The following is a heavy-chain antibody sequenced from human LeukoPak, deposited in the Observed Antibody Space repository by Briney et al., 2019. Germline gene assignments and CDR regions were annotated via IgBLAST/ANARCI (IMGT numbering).Heavy chain of an antibody. CDR2: IYYSGST. J-gene: IGHJ3*02. CDR3: ARSDGYGLVGI. D-gene: IGHD3-10*01. CDR1: GDSISSTNYY. Sequence: PSETLSLTCTVSGDSISSTNYYWGWIRQPPGKGLEWIGSIYYSGSTYYNPSLESRVTISVDTSKNQFSLKLSSVTAADTAVYYCARSDGYGLVGIWGQGTMVTVSS. V-gene: IGHV4-39*01.